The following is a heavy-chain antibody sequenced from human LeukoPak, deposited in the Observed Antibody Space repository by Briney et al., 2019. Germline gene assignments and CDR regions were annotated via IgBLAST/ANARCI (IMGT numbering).Heavy chain of an antibody. CDR1: GGSISSSSYY. D-gene: IGHD3-16*01. J-gene: IGHJ4*02. CDR3: ARAQPDSVWGSYPRYFDY. Sequence: SETLSLTCTVSGGSISSSSYYWGWIRQPPGKGLEWIGSIYYSGSTYYNPSLKSRVTVSLDTSKNQFSLKLSSVTAADTAVYYCARAQPDSVWGSYPRYFDYWGQGTLVTVSS. CDR2: IYYSGST. V-gene: IGHV4-39*07.